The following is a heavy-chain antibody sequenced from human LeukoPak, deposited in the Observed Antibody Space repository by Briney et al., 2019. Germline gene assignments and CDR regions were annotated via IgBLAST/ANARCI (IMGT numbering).Heavy chain of an antibody. CDR1: GFTFSGSA. CDR2: IRSKPNSYAT. V-gene: IGHV3-73*01. D-gene: IGHD3-10*01. J-gene: IGHJ3*02. Sequence: PGGSLRLSCAASGFTFSGSAMHWVRQASGRRLEWVGRIRSKPNSYATTYAASVKGRFTISRDDSKNTAYLQMNSLKTEDTAVYYCTRTVESDSGSYYDTLAFDIWGQGTMVTVSS. CDR3: TRTVESDSGSYYDTLAFDI.